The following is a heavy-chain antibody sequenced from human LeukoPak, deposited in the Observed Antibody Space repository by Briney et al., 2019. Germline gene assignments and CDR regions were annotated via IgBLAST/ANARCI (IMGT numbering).Heavy chain of an antibody. CDR1: GGSISSSY. D-gene: IGHD6-6*01. CDR3: ASVAARYYYYYYMDV. Sequence: SETLSLTCTVSGGSISSSYWSWLRQPPGKGLEWIGHFSYSGNTKYNPSLKSRVTISVDTSKNQFSLKLNSVTAADTAVYYCASVAARYYYYYYMDVWGKGTTVTVSS. CDR2: FSYSGNT. V-gene: IGHV4-59*01. J-gene: IGHJ6*03.